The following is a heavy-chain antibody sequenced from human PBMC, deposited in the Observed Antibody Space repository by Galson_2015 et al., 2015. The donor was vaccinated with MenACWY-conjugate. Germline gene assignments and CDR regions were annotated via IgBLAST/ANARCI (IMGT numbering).Heavy chain of an antibody. CDR3: AKDQRMIRYYFDY. V-gene: IGHV3-30*02. CDR1: GFTFSSYG. Sequence: SLRLSCAASGFTFSSYGMHWVRQAPGKGLEWVAFIRYDGSNKYYADSVKGRFTISRDNSKNTLYLQMNSLRAEDTAVYYCAKDQRMIRYYFDYWGQGTLVTVSS. CDR2: IRYDGSNK. J-gene: IGHJ4*02. D-gene: IGHD3-10*01.